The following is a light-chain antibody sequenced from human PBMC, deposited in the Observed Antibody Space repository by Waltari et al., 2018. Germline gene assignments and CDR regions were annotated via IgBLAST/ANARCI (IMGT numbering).Light chain of an antibody. CDR3: QQYGSSSLT. Sequence: EIVLTQSPGTLSLSPGERAPLSCRARQSVSSSYLAWYQQKPGQAPRLLIYGASSRATGIPDRFSGSGSGTDFTLTISRLEPEDFAVYYCQQYGSSSLTFGGGTKVEIK. CDR1: QSVSSSY. J-gene: IGKJ4*01. CDR2: GAS. V-gene: IGKV3-20*01.